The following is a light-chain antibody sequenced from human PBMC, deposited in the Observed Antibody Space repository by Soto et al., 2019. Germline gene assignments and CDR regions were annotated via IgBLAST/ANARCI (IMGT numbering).Light chain of an antibody. J-gene: IGLJ2*01. CDR1: SSNIGAGYD. CDR2: ANT. CDR3: QSYDSSVV. V-gene: IGLV1-40*01. Sequence: QSVLTQPPSVSRAPGQRVTISCTGSSSNIGAGYDVHWYQQLPGTAPKLLIYANTNRPSGVPDRFSGSKSGTSASLAITGLQAEDEADYYCQSYDSSVVFGGGTKLTVL.